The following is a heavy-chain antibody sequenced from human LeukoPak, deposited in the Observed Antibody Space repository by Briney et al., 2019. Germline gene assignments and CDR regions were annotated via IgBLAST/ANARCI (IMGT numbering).Heavy chain of an antibody. J-gene: IGHJ4*02. CDR1: VFTYSDYN. CDR2: ISSSSSYT. CDR3: ARTVAVAGTVTTRGSFLY. Sequence: PGGSLRLSCAASVFTYSDYNMGWTRQAPGKGLEWVSYISSSSSYTNYADSVKGRFTISRDNAKTSLYLQMNSLRAEDTAVYYCARTVAVAGTVTTRGSFLYWRQGTLVTVSS. D-gene: IGHD6-19*01. V-gene: IGHV3-11*06.